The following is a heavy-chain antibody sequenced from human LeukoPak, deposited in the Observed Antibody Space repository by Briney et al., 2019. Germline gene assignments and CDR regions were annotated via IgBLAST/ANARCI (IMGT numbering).Heavy chain of an antibody. CDR1: GSDFSDYT. V-gene: IGHV3-21*06. CDR3: TRVIRGEDFYFGMDV. CDR2: IKSSSRKI. J-gene: IGHJ6*02. Sequence: GGSLRLSCAASGSDFSDYTMSWARQAPGKGLEWVSSIKSSSRKIYYADSVRGRFTISRDNAKNSLYLHMNSLRAEDTATYHCTRVIRGEDFYFGMDVWGQGTTVTVSS. D-gene: IGHD3-10*01.